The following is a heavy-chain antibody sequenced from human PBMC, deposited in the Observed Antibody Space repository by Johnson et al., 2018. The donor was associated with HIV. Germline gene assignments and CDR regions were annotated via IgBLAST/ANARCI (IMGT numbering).Heavy chain of an antibody. D-gene: IGHD1-26*01. J-gene: IGHJ3*02. V-gene: IGHV3-20*04. CDR1: GFTFDDYG. CDR3: ANSPLSPSGSYPHAPDASVWDI. CDR2: INWNGGST. Sequence: VQLVESGGGVVRPGGSLRLSCAASGFTFDDYGMSWVRQAPGKGLEWVSGINWNGGSTGYADSVKGRFTISRDNAKNTLYLQMNSLRAEDTAVYYCANSPLSPSGSYPHAPDASVWDIWGQGTMVTVSS.